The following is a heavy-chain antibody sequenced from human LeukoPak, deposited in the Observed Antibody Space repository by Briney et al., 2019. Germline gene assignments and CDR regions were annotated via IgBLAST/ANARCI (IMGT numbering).Heavy chain of an antibody. J-gene: IGHJ4*02. CDR3: AKDPRPCYGPTLGYFYY. CDR2: ISTSSGYI. D-gene: IGHD2-15*01. Sequence: GGSLRLSCAASGFTFSSYTMNWVRQAPGRGLGWVPSISTSSGYIYYANSVKGRFTISRDNAKNSLYLQINSLRAEDTALYYCAKDPRPCYGPTLGYFYYWGQGTLVTVSS. CDR1: GFTFSSYT. V-gene: IGHV3-21*04.